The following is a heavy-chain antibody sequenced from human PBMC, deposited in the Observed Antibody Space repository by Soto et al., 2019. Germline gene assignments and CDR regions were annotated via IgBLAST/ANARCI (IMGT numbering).Heavy chain of an antibody. CDR1: GGTVASTHG. Sequence: PSETLSLTWAFWGGTVASTHGSRCVRQGPSEGVGWSGKVYPTGATNLNPSLQGRVNFSVDKSNNQFSLRLTSLTAADTAVYFCAGEIGTAGGNNYFEPRGPGTLVTVSS. D-gene: IGHD2-21*02. V-gene: IGHV4-4*02. CDR3: AGEIGTAGGNNYFEP. CDR2: VYPTGAT. J-gene: IGHJ5*02.